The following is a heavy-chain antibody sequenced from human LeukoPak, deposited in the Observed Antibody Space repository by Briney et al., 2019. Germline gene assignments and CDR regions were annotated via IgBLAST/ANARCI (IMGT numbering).Heavy chain of an antibody. Sequence: PSETLSLPCTVSGGSISSSSYYWGWIRQPPGKGLEWIGSIYYSGSTYYNPSLKSRVTISVDTSKNQFSLKLSSVTAADTAVYYCARGTVTTYAFDIWGQGTMVTVSS. CDR1: GGSISSSSYY. D-gene: IGHD4-17*01. J-gene: IGHJ3*02. V-gene: IGHV4-39*07. CDR2: IYYSGST. CDR3: ARGTVTTYAFDI.